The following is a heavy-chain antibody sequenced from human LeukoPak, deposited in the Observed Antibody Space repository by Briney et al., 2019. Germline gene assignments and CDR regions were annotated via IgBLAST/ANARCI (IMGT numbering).Heavy chain of an antibody. D-gene: IGHD2-2*02. V-gene: IGHV4-34*01. CDR2: INHSGST. Sequence: PSETLSLTCAVYGGSFSGYYWSWIRQPPGKGLEWIGEINHSGSTNYNPSLKSRVTISVDTSKNQFSLKLSSVTAADTAVYYCARGAGYCSSTSCYKNYYYYYYMDVWGKGTTVTVSS. CDR1: GGSFSGYY. CDR3: ARGAGYCSSTSCYKNYYYYYYMDV. J-gene: IGHJ6*03.